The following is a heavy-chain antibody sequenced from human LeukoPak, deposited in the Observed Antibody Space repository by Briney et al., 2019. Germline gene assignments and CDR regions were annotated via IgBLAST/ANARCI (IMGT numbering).Heavy chain of an antibody. CDR3: ARAWGKPRITMFRGVVVSDSDFHYYYMDV. CDR2: VYYSGST. V-gene: IGHV4-39*07. Sequence: SETLSLTCTVSGGSIYTSSYFWGWIRQPPGKGLEWIGSVYYSGSTYSNPSLRSRVTISVDTSKNQFSLQLSSVTAADTAMYYCARAWGKPRITMFRGVVVSDSDFHYYYMDVWGTGTTVTISS. J-gene: IGHJ6*03. CDR1: GGSIYTSSYF. D-gene: IGHD3-10*01.